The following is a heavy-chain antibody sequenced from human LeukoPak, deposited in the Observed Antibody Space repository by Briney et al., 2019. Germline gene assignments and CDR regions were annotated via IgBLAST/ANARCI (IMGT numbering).Heavy chain of an antibody. D-gene: IGHD3-16*01. CDR2: IYYSGST. Sequence: SSETLSLTCTVSGGSISSGGYYWSWIRQRPGKGLEWIGYIYYSGSTYYNPSLKSRVTISVDTSKNQFSLKLSSVTAADTAVYYCARGGSNYVDYWGQGTLVTVSS. J-gene: IGHJ4*02. CDR3: ARGGSNYVDY. V-gene: IGHV4-31*03. CDR1: GGSISSGGYY.